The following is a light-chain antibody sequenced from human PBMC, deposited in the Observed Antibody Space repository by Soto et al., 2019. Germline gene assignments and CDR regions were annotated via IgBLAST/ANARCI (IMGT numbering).Light chain of an antibody. Sequence: DIQMTHSPSTLSASVGDRFTITCRASQSFSDWLAWYQQKQGKDPKHLIYCASNLESGVTSRFSGSGSGTEFTLTINSLQADDFGTYYCQQYNNSPWTFGQGTKVVIK. V-gene: IGKV1-5*01. CDR2: CAS. CDR1: QSFSDW. CDR3: QQYNNSPWT. J-gene: IGKJ1*01.